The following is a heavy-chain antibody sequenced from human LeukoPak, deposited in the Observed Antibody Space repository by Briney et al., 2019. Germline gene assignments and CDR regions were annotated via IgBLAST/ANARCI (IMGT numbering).Heavy chain of an antibody. Sequence: SETLPLTCTVSGGSISSYYWSWIRQPPGKGLEWIGYIYYSGSTNYNPSLKSRVTISVDTSKNQFSLKLSSVTAADTAVYYCAIMVRGSFDYWGQGTLVTVSS. V-gene: IGHV4-59*12. D-gene: IGHD3-10*01. J-gene: IGHJ4*02. CDR1: GGSISSYY. CDR3: AIMVRGSFDY. CDR2: IYYSGST.